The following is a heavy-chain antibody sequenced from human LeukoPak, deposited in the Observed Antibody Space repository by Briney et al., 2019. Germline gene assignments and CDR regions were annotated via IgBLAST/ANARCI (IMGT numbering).Heavy chain of an antibody. Sequence: ASVKVSCKASGYTFTGYYMHWVRQAPGQGLEWMGWINPNSGGTNYAQKFQGRVTVTRDTSISTAYMELSRLRSDDTAVYYCARDNGGYSYGYYYYYMDVWGKGTTVTISS. CDR2: INPNSGGT. V-gene: IGHV1-2*02. CDR1: GYTFTGYY. J-gene: IGHJ6*03. D-gene: IGHD5-18*01. CDR3: ARDNGGYSYGYYYYYMDV.